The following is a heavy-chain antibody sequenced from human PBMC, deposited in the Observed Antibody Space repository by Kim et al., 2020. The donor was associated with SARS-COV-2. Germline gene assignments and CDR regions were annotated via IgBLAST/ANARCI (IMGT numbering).Heavy chain of an antibody. D-gene: IGHD3-22*01. CDR2: T. Sequence: TYYTPSLKSRVTLYVDTSKSQFSLRLTSVTAADTALYYCASDSSGLRLFDYWGQGTLVTVSS. V-gene: IGHV4-39*01. CDR3: ASDSSGLRLFDY. J-gene: IGHJ4*02.